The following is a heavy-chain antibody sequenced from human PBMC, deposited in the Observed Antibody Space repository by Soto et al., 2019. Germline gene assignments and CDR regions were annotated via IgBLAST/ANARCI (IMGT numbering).Heavy chain of an antibody. D-gene: IGHD6-19*01. CDR3: ARERNLIAVAGTYDYYYYGMDV. CDR2: INPSGGST. Sequence: ASVKVSCKASGYTFTSYYMHWVRQAPGQGLEWKGIINPSGGSTSYAQKFQGRVTMTRDTSTSTVYMELSSLRSEDTAVYYCARERNLIAVAGTYDYYYYGMDVWGQGTTVTSP. V-gene: IGHV1-46*01. CDR1: GYTFTSYY. J-gene: IGHJ6*02.